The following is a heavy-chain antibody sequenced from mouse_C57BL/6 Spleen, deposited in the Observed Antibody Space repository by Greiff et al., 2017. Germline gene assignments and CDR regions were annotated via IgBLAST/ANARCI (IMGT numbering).Heavy chain of an antibody. V-gene: IGHV1-61*01. CDR2: IYPSDSET. CDR3: ARSYYGSSYGGLYYAMDY. Sequence: VKQSCKASGYTFTSYWMDWVKQRPGQGLEWIGNIYPSDSETHYNQKFKDKATLTVDKSSSTAYMQLSSLTSEDSAVYYCARSYYGSSYGGLYYAMDYWGQGTSVTVSS. D-gene: IGHD1-1*01. J-gene: IGHJ4*01. CDR1: GYTFTSYW.